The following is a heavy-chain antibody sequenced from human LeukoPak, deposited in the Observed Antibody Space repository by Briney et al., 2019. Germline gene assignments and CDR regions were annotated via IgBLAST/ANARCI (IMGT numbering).Heavy chain of an antibody. J-gene: IGHJ4*02. D-gene: IGHD6-13*01. CDR2: IIPIFGTA. CDR3: ARVAAAGYSFDY. Sequence: SVKVSCKASGGTFSSYAISWVRQAPGQGLEWMRGIIPIFGTANYAQKFQGRVTITADESTSTAYMELSSLRSEDTAVYYCARVAAAGYSFDYWGQGTLVTVSS. V-gene: IGHV1-69*13. CDR1: GGTFSSYA.